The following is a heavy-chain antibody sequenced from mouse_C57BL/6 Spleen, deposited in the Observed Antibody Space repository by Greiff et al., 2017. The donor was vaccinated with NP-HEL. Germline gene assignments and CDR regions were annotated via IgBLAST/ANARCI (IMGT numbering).Heavy chain of an antibody. V-gene: IGHV1-80*01. J-gene: IGHJ2*01. CDR1: GYAFSSYW. D-gene: IGHD1-2*01. CDR2: IYPGDGDT. CDR3: ARSGLRPLYFDY. Sequence: VQLQQSGAELVKPGASVKISCKASGYAFSSYWMNWVKQRPGKGLEWIGQIYPGDGDTNYNGKFKGKATLTADKSSSTAYMQLSSLTSEDSAVYFCARSGLRPLYFDYWGQGTTLTVSS.